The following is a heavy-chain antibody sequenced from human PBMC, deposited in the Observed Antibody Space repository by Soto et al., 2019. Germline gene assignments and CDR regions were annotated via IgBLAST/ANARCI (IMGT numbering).Heavy chain of an antibody. CDR2: MNHNTGNS. CDR1: GYTFTSYD. D-gene: IGHD1-1*01. Sequence: QVQLVQSGAEVRKPGASVKVSCEASGYTFTSYDIYWVRQATGQGLEWMGWMNHNTGNSGYAQKFQGRVTMTSETYISTAHMELSSLRYEETFVYYCASRAETNGWKAFRGDKYYFDFSAQGTLVTVSS. J-gene: IGHJ4*02. V-gene: IGHV1-8*01. CDR3: ASRAETNGWKAFRGDKYYFDF.